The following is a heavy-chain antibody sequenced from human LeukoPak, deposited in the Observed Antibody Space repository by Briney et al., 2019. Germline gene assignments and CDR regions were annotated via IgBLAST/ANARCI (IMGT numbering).Heavy chain of an antibody. D-gene: IGHD6-13*01. CDR1: GFTFSTYA. Sequence: PGGSLRLSCAASGFTFSTYAMTWVRQAPGKGLEWVSTISTSGGSTFYADSVKGRFTISSDNSKNTLYLQMNSLRAEDTAVYYCAKLVASGTQYWGQGTLVTVSS. CDR2: ISTSGGST. CDR3: AKLVASGTQY. J-gene: IGHJ4*02. V-gene: IGHV3-23*01.